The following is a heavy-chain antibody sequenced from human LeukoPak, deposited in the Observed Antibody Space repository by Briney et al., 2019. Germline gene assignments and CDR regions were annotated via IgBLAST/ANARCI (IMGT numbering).Heavy chain of an antibody. V-gene: IGHV3-48*04. CDR2: ITSTSSAT. CDR1: GFKFSSFS. Sequence: WGSLRLSCAASGFKFSSFSMGWVRQAPGKGLEWLSYITSTSSATYYADSLQGRFTISRDNAKNSLYLQINSVRADDTAVYYCARAIASYGDSAYWGQGTLVTVSS. CDR3: ARAIASYGDSAY. J-gene: IGHJ4*02. D-gene: IGHD5-18*01.